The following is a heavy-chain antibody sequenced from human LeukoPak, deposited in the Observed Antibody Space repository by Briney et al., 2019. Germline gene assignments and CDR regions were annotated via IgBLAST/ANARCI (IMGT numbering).Heavy chain of an antibody. J-gene: IGHJ4*02. V-gene: IGHV3-33*08. CDR3: ARALEANYFDY. CDR2: IWYDGGNK. CDR1: GFIFRSYW. Sequence: GGSLRLSCAASGFIFRSYWMSWVRQAPGKGLEWVAVIWYDGGNKYYADSVKGRFTISRDNSKNTLYLQMNSLRAEDTAVYYCARALEANYFDYWGQGTLVTVSS.